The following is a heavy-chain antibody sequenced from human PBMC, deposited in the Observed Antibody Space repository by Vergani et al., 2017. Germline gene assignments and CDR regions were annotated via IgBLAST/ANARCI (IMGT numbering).Heavy chain of an antibody. CDR3: AREDVVVVPAAIMGYYYYYYGMDV. D-gene: IGHD2-2*02. J-gene: IGHJ6*02. V-gene: IGHV4-39*07. Sequence: QVQLQESGPGLVKPSETLSLTCTVSGGSISSYYWGWIRQPPGKGLEWIGSIYYSGSTYYNPSLKSRVTISVDTSKNQFSLKLSSVTAADTAVYYCAREDVVVVPAAIMGYYYYYYGMDVWGQGTTVTVSS. CDR2: IYYSGST. CDR1: GGSISSYY.